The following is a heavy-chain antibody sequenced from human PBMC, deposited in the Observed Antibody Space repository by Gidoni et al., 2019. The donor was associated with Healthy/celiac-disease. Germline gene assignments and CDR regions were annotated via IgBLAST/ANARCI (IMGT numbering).Heavy chain of an antibody. Sequence: EVQLLESGGGLVQPGGSLRLSCAAYGFPFSSSAMSWVRQAPGKGLEWVSAIRGSGGSTYYADSVKGRFTISRDNSKNTLYLQMNSLRAEDTAVYYCAKDKLVDTAMGGKYYFDYWGQGTLVTVSS. CDR1: GFPFSSSA. J-gene: IGHJ4*02. D-gene: IGHD5-18*01. V-gene: IGHV3-23*01. CDR2: IRGSGGST. CDR3: AKDKLVDTAMGGKYYFDY.